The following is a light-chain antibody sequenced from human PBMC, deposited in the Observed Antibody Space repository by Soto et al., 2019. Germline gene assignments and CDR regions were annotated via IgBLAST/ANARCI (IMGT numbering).Light chain of an antibody. Sequence: QSALTQPPSASGSPGQSVIISCTGTSSDVGGYNYVSWYQQHPGKAPKLIIYEVTKRPSGVPYRFSGSKSGNPASLTVSGLQTEDEADYYCSSYGGFNNVLFGGGTKLTVL. CDR2: EVT. V-gene: IGLV2-8*01. CDR3: SSYGGFNNVL. CDR1: SSDVGGYNY. J-gene: IGLJ3*02.